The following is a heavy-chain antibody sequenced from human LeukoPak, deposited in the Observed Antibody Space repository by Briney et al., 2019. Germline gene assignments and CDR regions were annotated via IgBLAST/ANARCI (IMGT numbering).Heavy chain of an antibody. CDR2: IYTSGST. V-gene: IGHV4-4*07. J-gene: IGHJ4*02. CDR3: ARVGYDILTGYGPFFDY. CDR1: GGSISSYY. Sequence: SETLSLTCTVSGGSISSYYWSWIRQPAGKGLEWIGRIYTSGSTNYNPSLKSRVTMSVDTSKNQFSLKLSSVTAADTAVYYCARVGYDILTGYGPFFDYWGQGTLVTVSS. D-gene: IGHD3-9*01.